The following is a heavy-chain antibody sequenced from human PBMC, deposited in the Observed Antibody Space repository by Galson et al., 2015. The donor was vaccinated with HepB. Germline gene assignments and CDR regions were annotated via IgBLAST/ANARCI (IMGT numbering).Heavy chain of an antibody. CDR3: AREMGLSGYDSDAFDI. J-gene: IGHJ3*02. D-gene: IGHD5-12*01. V-gene: IGHV1-69*13. CDR1: GGTFSSYA. CDR2: IIPIFGTA. Sequence: SVKVSCKASGGTFSSYAISWVRQAPGQGLEWMGGIIPIFGTANYAQKFQGRVTITADESTSTAYMELSSLRAEDTAVYYCAREMGLSGYDSDAFDIWGQGTMVTVSS.